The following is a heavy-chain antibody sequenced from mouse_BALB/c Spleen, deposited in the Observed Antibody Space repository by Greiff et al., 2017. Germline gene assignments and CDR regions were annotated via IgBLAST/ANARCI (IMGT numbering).Heavy chain of an antibody. D-gene: IGHD1-1*01. CDR3: ARAGTTVPFAY. J-gene: IGHJ3*01. V-gene: IGHV14-3*02. CDR1: GFNIKDTY. CDR2: IDPANGNT. Sequence: EVKLMESGAELVKPGASVKLSCTASGFNIKDTYMHWVKQRPEQGLEWIGRIDPANGNTKYDPKFQGKATITADTASNTAYLQLSSLTSEDTAVYYCARAGTTVPFAYWGQGTLVTVSA.